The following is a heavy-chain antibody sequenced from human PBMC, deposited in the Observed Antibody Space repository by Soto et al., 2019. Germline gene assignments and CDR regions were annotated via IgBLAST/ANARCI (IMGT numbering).Heavy chain of an antibody. D-gene: IGHD3-10*01. CDR3: VKNSGWFKT. V-gene: IGHV3-23*01. J-gene: IGHJ5*02. CDR2: IDGSGGIT. Sequence: QLLQSGGGLVQPGGSLTLSCAASGFTFGTTDMSWVRQAPGEGLEWVSTIDGSGGITYYADSVKGRFTISRDNSRNTVYLQMTGLRGEDTALYYCVKNSGWFKTWGQGALVPVSS. CDR1: GFTFGTTD.